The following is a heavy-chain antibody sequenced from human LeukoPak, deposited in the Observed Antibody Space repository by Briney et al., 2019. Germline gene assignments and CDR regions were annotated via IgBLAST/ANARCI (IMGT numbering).Heavy chain of an antibody. J-gene: IGHJ3*02. Sequence: ASVKVSCKASGYTFTSYPMNWVRQAPGQGLEYMGWINTNTGNPTYAQGFTGRFVFSLDTSVSTAYLQISSLKAEDTAVYYCARDGAAAGTLHAFDIWGQGTMVTVSS. CDR1: GYTFTSYP. CDR3: ARDGAAAGTLHAFDI. V-gene: IGHV7-4-1*02. D-gene: IGHD6-13*01. CDR2: INTNTGNP.